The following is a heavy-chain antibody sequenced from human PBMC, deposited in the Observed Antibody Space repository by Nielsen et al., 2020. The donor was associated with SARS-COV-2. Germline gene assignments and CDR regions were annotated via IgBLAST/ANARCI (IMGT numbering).Heavy chain of an antibody. V-gene: IGHV4-38-2*02. D-gene: IGHD3-22*01. CDR1: GYSISSGYY. CDR3: ARLHYYDSSGHYP. Sequence: SETLSLTCTVSGYSISSGYYWSWIRQPPGKGLEWIGEINHSGSTNYNPSLKSRVTISVDTSKNQFSLKLSSVTAADTAVYYCARLHYYDSSGHYPWGQGTLVTVSS. CDR2: INHSGST. J-gene: IGHJ5*02.